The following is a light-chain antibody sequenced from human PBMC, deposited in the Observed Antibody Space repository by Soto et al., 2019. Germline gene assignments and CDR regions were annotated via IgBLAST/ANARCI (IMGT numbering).Light chain of an antibody. CDR3: MQDIDIPWT. CDR1: QSLLHSDGKTY. J-gene: IGKJ1*01. CDR2: EVS. Sequence: ILMSPTPRSLSIIPGQTACIFCKYCQSLLHSDGKTYFYWYVQKAGQAPQPLIYEVSNRFSGVPERFSGSGSRTDFTLKISRVEADDVGIYYCMQDIDIPWTFGQGTKVDTK. V-gene: IGKV2-29*03.